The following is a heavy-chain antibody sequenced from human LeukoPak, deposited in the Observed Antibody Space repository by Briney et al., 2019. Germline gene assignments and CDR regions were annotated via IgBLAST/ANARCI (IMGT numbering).Heavy chain of an antibody. V-gene: IGHV3-30*18. CDR1: GFTFSSYG. CDR2: ISYDGSNK. D-gene: IGHD1-26*01. Sequence: PGRSLRLSCAASGFTFSSYGMHWVRQAPGKGLEWVAVISYDGSNKYYADSVKGRFTISRDNSKNTLYLQMNSLRAEDTAVYYRAKDGGWELLRFSDYWGQGTLVTVSS. J-gene: IGHJ4*02. CDR3: AKDGGWELLRFSDY.